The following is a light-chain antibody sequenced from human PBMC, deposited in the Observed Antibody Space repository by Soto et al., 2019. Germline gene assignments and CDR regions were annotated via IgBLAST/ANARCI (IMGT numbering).Light chain of an antibody. V-gene: IGLV1-47*01. J-gene: IGLJ1*01. Sequence: QSVLTQPPSPSGTPGQRVTISCSGSSSNIGSNYVYWYQQLPGTAPKLLIYRNNQRPSGVPDRFSGSKSGTSASLAISGLRSEDEADYYCAAWDDSLSGPSYVFGTGTKVTVL. CDR3: AAWDDSLSGPSYV. CDR2: RNN. CDR1: SSNIGSNY.